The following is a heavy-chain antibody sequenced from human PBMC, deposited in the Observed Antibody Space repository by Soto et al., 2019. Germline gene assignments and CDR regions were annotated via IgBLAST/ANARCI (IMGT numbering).Heavy chain of an antibody. J-gene: IGHJ6*02. Sequence: EVQLLESGGGLVQPGGSLRLSCAASGFTFSSHGMNWVRQAPGKGLEWVSAISSSGGSTYYADSVKGRFTISRDNSKNTLYLQMNSPRAEDTAVYYCATVVAGLPYGLDVWGQGTTVTVSS. V-gene: IGHV3-23*01. D-gene: IGHD6-19*01. CDR2: ISSSGGST. CDR3: ATVVAGLPYGLDV. CDR1: GFTFSSHG.